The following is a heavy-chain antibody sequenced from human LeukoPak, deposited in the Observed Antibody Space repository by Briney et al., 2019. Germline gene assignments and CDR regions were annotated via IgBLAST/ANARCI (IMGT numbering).Heavy chain of an antibody. Sequence: PGGSLRLSCAASGFTFRNYWMHWVRQAPGKGLVWVSRINGDGSGTRYADSVKGRFTISRDNAKNTLYLQMNSLRAEDTAVYYCARDISYAFDLWGRGTLVTVSS. J-gene: IGHJ2*01. CDR2: INGDGSGT. CDR3: ARDISYAFDL. D-gene: IGHD6-6*01. CDR1: GFTFRNYW. V-gene: IGHV3-74*01.